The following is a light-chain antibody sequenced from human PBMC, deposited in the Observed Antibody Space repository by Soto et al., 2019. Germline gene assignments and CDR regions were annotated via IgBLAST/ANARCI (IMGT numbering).Light chain of an antibody. CDR1: QSVSSN. V-gene: IGKV3-15*01. J-gene: IGKJ4*01. CDR3: QQYNNWPFT. Sequence: EIVMTQSPATLSVSPGERATLSCRASQSVSSNLAWYQQKPGQAPRLLIYGASTRATGIPASFSGSGSGTEFTRTISSLQSEDFAVYYCQQYNNWPFTFGGGTKVEIQ. CDR2: GAS.